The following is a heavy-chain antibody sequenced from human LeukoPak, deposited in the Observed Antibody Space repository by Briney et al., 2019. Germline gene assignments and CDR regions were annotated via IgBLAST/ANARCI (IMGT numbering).Heavy chain of an antibody. Sequence: ASVKVSCKASGYTFTGYYMHWVRQAPGQGLEWMGWINPNSGGTNYAQKLQGRVTMTRDTSISTAYMELSRLRSDDTAVYYCARDFQPKRGYSGYDPSPEIDYWGQGTLVTVSS. CDR3: ARDFQPKRGYSGYDPSPEIDY. CDR1: GYTFTGYY. D-gene: IGHD5-12*01. J-gene: IGHJ4*02. V-gene: IGHV1-2*02. CDR2: INPNSGGT.